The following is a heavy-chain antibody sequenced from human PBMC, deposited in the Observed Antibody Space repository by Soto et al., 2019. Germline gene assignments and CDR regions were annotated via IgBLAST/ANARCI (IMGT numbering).Heavy chain of an antibody. D-gene: IGHD3-3*01. J-gene: IGHJ3*02. CDR1: GFAFSNYW. Sequence: GGSLRLSCAASGFAFSNYWLTWARQAPGKGLEWVANIKQDGSQKNYVDSVKGRFTISRDNAQNSLFLQMNSLRADDTAISYCLIIGVTDDFDNWGPGTMVTVSS. CDR3: LIIGVTDDFDN. CDR2: IKQDGSQK. V-gene: IGHV3-7*03.